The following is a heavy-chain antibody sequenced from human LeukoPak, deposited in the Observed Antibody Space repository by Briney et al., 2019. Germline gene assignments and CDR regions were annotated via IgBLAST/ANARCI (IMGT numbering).Heavy chain of an antibody. CDR3: AREVGAADHYHYYGMDV. CDR2: IFYTAST. J-gene: IGHJ6*02. V-gene: IGHV4-39*01. D-gene: IGHD6-13*01. Sequence: SETLSLTCTVSDDSIIRSDYYGGWIRQTPGKGREWICSIFYTASTYYNPSLKSRVAVSVAPSKSQFSLKLTSLTAADTAVYFCAREVGAADHYHYYGMDVCGQGTTVTVSS. CDR1: DDSIIRSDYY.